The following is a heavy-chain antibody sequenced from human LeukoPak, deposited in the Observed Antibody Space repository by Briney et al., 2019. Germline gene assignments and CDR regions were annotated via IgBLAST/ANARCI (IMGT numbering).Heavy chain of an antibody. V-gene: IGHV4-39*01. CDR3: ASSTSRMYQLFFDY. CDR1: GGSISSSSYY. Sequence: SETLSLTCTVSGGSISSSSYYWGWIRQPPGKGLEWIGSIYYSGSTYYNPSLKSRVTISVDTSKNQFSLKLSSVTAADTAVYYCASSTSRMYQLFFDYWGQGTLVTVSS. J-gene: IGHJ4*02. D-gene: IGHD2-2*01. CDR2: IYYSGST.